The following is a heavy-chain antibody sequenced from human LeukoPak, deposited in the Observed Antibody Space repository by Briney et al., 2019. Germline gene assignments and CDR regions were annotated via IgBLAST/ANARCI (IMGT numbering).Heavy chain of an antibody. Sequence: GGSLRLSCAASGFIFSNYEMNWVRQAPGKGLEWVANIKQDGSEKYYVDSVKGRFTISRDNAKNSLYLQMNSLRAEDTAVYYCARESWVYYFDYWGQGTLVTVSS. CDR2: IKQDGSEK. CDR1: GFIFSNYE. J-gene: IGHJ4*02. D-gene: IGHD6-13*01. V-gene: IGHV3-7*01. CDR3: ARESWVYYFDY.